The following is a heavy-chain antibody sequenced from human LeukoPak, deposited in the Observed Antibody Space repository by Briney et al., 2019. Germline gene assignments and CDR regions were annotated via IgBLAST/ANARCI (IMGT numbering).Heavy chain of an antibody. Sequence: ASVKVSFKASGYTFNTFDINWVRQATGQGPERMGLVNPYSDHTVYAPKFQGRVSISSNNSTTTAYIESSGLKSHDPAVYSCARGRRLRGVTSRPIYYYYYMDVWGGGTTVTVSS. D-gene: IGHD3-10*01. V-gene: IGHV1-8*03. CDR1: GYTFNTFD. J-gene: IGHJ6*03. CDR2: VNPYSDHT. CDR3: ARGRRLRGVTSRPIYYYYYMDV.